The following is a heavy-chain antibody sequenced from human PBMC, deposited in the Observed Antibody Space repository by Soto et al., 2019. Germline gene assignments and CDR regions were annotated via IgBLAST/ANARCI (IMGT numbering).Heavy chain of an antibody. CDR2: ISGSGGST. CDR1: GFTFSSYA. CDR3: AHDLYYYDSSGYYARAPRFDY. V-gene: IGHV3-23*01. Sequence: GESLRLSCAASGFTFSSYAMSWVRQAPGKGLEWVSAISGSGGSTYYADSVKGRFTISRDNSKNTLYLQMNSLRAEDTAVYYCAHDLYYYDSSGYYARAPRFDYWGQGTLVTVSS. J-gene: IGHJ4*02. D-gene: IGHD3-22*01.